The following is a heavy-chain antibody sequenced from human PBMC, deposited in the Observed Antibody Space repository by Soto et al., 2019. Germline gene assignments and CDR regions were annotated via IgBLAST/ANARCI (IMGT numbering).Heavy chain of an antibody. J-gene: IGHJ4*02. D-gene: IGHD3-3*01. CDR3: ARDYDFSSGSYYFDY. Sequence: ASVKVSCKASGYTFTAYQIHWVRQAPGQGLEWMGWINPNSGGAYYAQKFQARVTMTRDTSISTDYMELSSLTSDDTAVYYCARDYDFSSGSYYFDYWGQGTRVTVSS. CDR1: GYTFTAYQ. CDR2: INPNSGGA. V-gene: IGHV1-2*02.